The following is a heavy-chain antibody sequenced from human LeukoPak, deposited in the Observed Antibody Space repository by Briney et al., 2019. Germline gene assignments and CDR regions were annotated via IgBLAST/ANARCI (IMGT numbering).Heavy chain of an antibody. D-gene: IGHD3-16*01. V-gene: IGHV5-51*01. J-gene: IGHJ3*02. CDR1: GYSFADSW. CDR3: ARDMGGHAFDI. Sequence: GESLKISCKGSGYSFADSWVAWVRQMPGKGLEWMAIIYPGDSDTRYSPSFEGQVTISVDKSISTAYLQWSSLKASDTAMYYCARDMGGHAFDIWGQGTMVTVSS. CDR2: IYPGDSDT.